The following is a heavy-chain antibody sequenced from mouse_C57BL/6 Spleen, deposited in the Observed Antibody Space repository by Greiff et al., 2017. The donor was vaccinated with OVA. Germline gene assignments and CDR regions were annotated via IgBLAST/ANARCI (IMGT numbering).Heavy chain of an antibody. CDR2: IYPGSGST. D-gene: IGHD4-1*01. CDR3: ARETGVDY. CDR1: GYTFTSYW. J-gene: IGHJ2*01. Sequence: VQLQQPGAELVKPGASVKMSCTASGYTFTSYWIPWVKQRPGQGLEWIGDIYPGSGSTNYNEKFKSKATLTVDTSSSTAYMQRSSLTSEDSAVYYCARETGVDYWGQGTTLTVSS. V-gene: IGHV1-55*01.